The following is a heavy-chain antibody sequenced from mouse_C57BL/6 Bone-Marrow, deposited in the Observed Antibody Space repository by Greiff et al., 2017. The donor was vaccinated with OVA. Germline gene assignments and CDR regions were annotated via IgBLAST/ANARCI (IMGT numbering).Heavy chain of an antibody. Sequence: QVQLQQSGAELARPGASVKLSCKASGYTFTSYGISWVKQRTGQGLEWIGEIYPRSGNTYYTEKFKGKATLTADKSSSAAYMELRSLTSEDSAVYFGAREGSITTVVDPFAYWGQGTLLTVSA. CDR1: GYTFTSYG. V-gene: IGHV1-81*01. CDR2: IYPRSGNT. D-gene: IGHD1-1*01. J-gene: IGHJ2*01. CDR3: AREGSITTVVDPFAY.